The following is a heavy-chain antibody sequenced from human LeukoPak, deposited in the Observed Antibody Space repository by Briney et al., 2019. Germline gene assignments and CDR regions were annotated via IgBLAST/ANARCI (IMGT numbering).Heavy chain of an antibody. Sequence: SGTLSLTYAVSGGSISSSNWWSWVRQPPGKGLEWIGEIYHSGSTNYNPSLKSRVTISVDKTKNQFSLKLSSVTAADTAVYYCARDRGMATAYFDYWGQGTLVTVSS. CDR2: IYHSGST. V-gene: IGHV4-4*02. CDR3: ARDRGMATAYFDY. D-gene: IGHD5-12*01. J-gene: IGHJ4*02. CDR1: GGSISSSNW.